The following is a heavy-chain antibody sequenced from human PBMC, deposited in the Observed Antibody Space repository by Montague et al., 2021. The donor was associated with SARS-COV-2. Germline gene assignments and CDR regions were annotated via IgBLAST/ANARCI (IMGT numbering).Heavy chain of an antibody. Sequence: CGDSVSSNSATWNWVRQSPSRGLEWLGRTYYRSKWYNDYAVSVRGRVTINPDTSKNQFSLQLNSVTPEDTAIYYCTSGREGNYNVMDVWGQGTTVTVSS. CDR3: TSGREGNYNVMDV. V-gene: IGHV6-1*01. J-gene: IGHJ6*02. CDR1: GDSVSSNSAT. D-gene: IGHD1-1*01. CDR2: TYYRSKWYN.